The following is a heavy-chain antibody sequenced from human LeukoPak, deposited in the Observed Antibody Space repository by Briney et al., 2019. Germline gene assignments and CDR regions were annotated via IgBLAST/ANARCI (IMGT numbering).Heavy chain of an antibody. Sequence: GGSLRLSCAASGFTFSNAWMSWVRQAPGKGLEWVSSISSSGSYIYHADSVKGRFTISRDNAKNSLYLQMNSLRAEDTAVYYGARPAYCGGNCYYFSVYWGQATLGTVSS. D-gene: IGHD2-21*02. V-gene: IGHV3-21*01. CDR2: ISSSGSYI. J-gene: IGHJ4*01. CDR1: GFTFSNAW. CDR3: ARPAYCGGNCYYFSVY.